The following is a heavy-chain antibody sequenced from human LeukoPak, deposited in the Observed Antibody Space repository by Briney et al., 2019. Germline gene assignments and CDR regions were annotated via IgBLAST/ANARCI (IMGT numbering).Heavy chain of an antibody. V-gene: IGHV3-21*01. Sequence: GGSLRLSCSVSGFTFSSYSMKWVRQAPGKGLQWVSSISGGGSYIFYADSVEGRFSVSRDNAKNSVFLQMNSLRAEDTAVYYCARGLGDYDAFDVWGHGTRVTVAS. D-gene: IGHD4-17*01. CDR3: ARGLGDYDAFDV. CDR1: GFTFSSYS. CDR2: ISGGGSYI. J-gene: IGHJ3*01.